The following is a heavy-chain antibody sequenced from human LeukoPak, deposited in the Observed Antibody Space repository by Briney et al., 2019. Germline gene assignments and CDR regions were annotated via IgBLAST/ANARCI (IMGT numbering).Heavy chain of an antibody. J-gene: IGHJ4*02. V-gene: IGHV3-30*02. CDR1: GFTFRIYG. CDR3: AKARLAAAGH. D-gene: IGHD6-13*01. Sequence: SGGSLRLSCAASGFTFRIYGMHWVRQAPGKGLEWVAFIRYDGSNKYYADSVKGRFTISRDNSKNTLYLQMNSLRAEDTAVYYCAKARLAAAGHWGQGTLVTVSS. CDR2: IRYDGSNK.